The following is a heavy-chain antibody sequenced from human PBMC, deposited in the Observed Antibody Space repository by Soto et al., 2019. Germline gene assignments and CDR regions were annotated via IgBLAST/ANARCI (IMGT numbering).Heavy chain of an antibody. Sequence: RRLSCAASGFTFSSYAMSWVRQAPGKGLEWVSAISGSGGSTYYADSVKGRFTISRDNSKNTLYLQMNSLRAEDTAVYYCARSNYDFWSGRLNYGMDVWGQGTTVTVSS. CDR3: ARSNYDFWSGRLNYGMDV. D-gene: IGHD3-3*01. CDR2: ISGSGGST. CDR1: GFTFSSYA. J-gene: IGHJ6*02. V-gene: IGHV3-23*01.